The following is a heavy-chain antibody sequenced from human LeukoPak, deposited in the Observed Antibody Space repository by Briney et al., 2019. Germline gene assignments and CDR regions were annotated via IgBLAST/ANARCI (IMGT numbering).Heavy chain of an antibody. CDR1: GFRFPTYA. CDR2: ISDSGYST. CDR3: AKDQYPTVEEFDY. V-gene: IGHV3-23*01. D-gene: IGHD4-11*01. J-gene: IGHJ4*02. Sequence: PGGSLRLSCAASGFRFPTYAMSWVRQAPGKGLEGVAVISDSGYSTYYADSVKGRFTISRDNSKNTLYLQMNSLIAEDTATYYCAKDQYPTVEEFDYWGQGTLVTVSS.